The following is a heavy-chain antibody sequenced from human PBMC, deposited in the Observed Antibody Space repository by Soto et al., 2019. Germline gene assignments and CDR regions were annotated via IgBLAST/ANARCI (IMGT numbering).Heavy chain of an antibody. CDR1: GDSVSSNSAA. V-gene: IGHV6-1*01. J-gene: IGHJ4*02. D-gene: IGHD6-13*01. CDR2: TYYRSKWYN. Sequence: LSQTLSLTCAISGDSVSSNSAAWNWIRQSPSRGLEWLGRTYYRSKWYNDYAVSVKSRITINPDTSKNQFSLQLNSVTPEDTAVYYCARDSQRGIAAAGNINRGFLLDYWGQGTLVTVSS. CDR3: ARDSQRGIAAAGNINRGFLLDY.